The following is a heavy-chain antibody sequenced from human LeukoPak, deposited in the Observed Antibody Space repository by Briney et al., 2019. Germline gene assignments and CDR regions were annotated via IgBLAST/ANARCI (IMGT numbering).Heavy chain of an antibody. D-gene: IGHD3-22*01. CDR3: ARDFISLRDIPYLIYDSSGYHPYFDY. V-gene: IGHV1-18*01. CDR2: ISAYNGNT. Sequence: GASVKVSCKASGYTFTSYGISWVRQAPGQGLEWMGWISAYNGNTNYAQKLQGRVTMTTDTSTSTAYMELRSLRSDDTAVYYCARDFISLRDIPYLIYDSSGYHPYFDYWGQGTLVTVSS. CDR1: GYTFTSYG. J-gene: IGHJ4*02.